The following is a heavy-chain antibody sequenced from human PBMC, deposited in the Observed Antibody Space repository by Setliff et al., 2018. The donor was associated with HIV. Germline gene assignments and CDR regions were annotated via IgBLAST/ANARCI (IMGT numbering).Heavy chain of an antibody. Sequence: PGGSLRLSCAASGFTFSNAWMSWVRQAPGKGLEWVAVISGDGHIIFYADSVKGRFTISRDNSKNTLFLEMNSLRPEDTAIYFCAKVQQPFYFDSGGEGFDYWGQGTLVTVSS. J-gene: IGHJ4*02. V-gene: IGHV3-30*18. CDR3: AKVQQPFYFDSGGEGFDY. CDR2: ISGDGHII. D-gene: IGHD3-22*01. CDR1: GFTFSNAW.